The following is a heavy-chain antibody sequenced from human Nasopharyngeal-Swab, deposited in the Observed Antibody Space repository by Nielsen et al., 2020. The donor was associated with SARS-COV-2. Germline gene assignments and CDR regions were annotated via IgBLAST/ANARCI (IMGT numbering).Heavy chain of an antibody. Sequence: SETLSLTCTVSGGSISSGDYYWSWIRQPPGKGLEWIGYIYYSGSTYYNPSLRGRVTISVDTSKSQFSLMLNSVTAADTAVYFCARDHDGDALDSWGQGTLVTVSS. CDR2: IYYSGST. V-gene: IGHV4-30-4*02. J-gene: IGHJ4*02. D-gene: IGHD4-17*01. CDR3: ARDHDGDALDS. CDR1: GGSISSGDYY.